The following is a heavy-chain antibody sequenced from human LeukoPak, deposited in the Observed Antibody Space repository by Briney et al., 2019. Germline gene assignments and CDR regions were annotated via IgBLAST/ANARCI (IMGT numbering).Heavy chain of an antibody. D-gene: IGHD3-10*01. CDR3: AREHSQLLWFGELIC. CDR2: ISYDGSNK. CDR1: GFSFNGYS. Sequence: PGGSLRLSCAASGFSFNGYSMHWVRQAPGKGLEWVAVISYDGSNKDYADSVKGRFTISRDNSKNTLYLEMNSLRFEDTAVYYCAREHSQLLWFGELICWGQGTLVTVSS. V-gene: IGHV3-30*04. J-gene: IGHJ4*02.